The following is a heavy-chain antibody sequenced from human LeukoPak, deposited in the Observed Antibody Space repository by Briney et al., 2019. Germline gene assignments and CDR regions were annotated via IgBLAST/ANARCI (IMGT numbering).Heavy chain of an antibody. D-gene: IGHD2-2*01. CDR2: IIPIFGVA. Sequence: ASVKVSCKASAGTFTSYAISRVRQAPGQGLEWMGRIIPIFGVANYEQKFQGRVTITADKSTSTAYMELSSLRSEDTAVYYCAREGRESGDIVVVPAAIWFDPWGQGTLVTVSS. CDR3: AREGRESGDIVVVPAAIWFDP. J-gene: IGHJ5*02. CDR1: AGTFTSYA. V-gene: IGHV1-69*04.